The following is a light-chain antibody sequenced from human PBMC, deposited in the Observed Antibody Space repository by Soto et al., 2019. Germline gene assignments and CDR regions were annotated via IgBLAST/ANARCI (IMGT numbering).Light chain of an antibody. J-gene: IGLJ2*01. CDR2: DVS. Sequence: QSALTQPASVSGSPGQSITISCTGTSSDGGGYHDVSWYQQHPGKAPKLMIYDVSNRPSGVSNRFSGSKSANPACLTINRMRVEAAVDYSCTLYTSSIYVVFGGGTKLTVL. V-gene: IGLV2-14*01. CDR1: SSDGGGYHD. CDR3: TLYTSSIYVV.